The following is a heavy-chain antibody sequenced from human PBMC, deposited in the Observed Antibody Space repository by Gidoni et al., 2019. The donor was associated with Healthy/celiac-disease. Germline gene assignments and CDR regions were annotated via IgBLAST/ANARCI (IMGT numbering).Heavy chain of an antibody. V-gene: IGHV4-59*01. CDR1: GGPISSYY. CDR2: IYYSGST. CDR3: ARVNHLGYCSGGSCYSIDY. D-gene: IGHD2-15*01. Sequence: QVQLQESGPGLVKPSETLSLTCTVPGGPISSYYWSWIRQPPGKGLEWMGYIYYSGSTNYNPSLKSRVTISVDTSKNQFSLKLSSVTAADTAVYYCARVNHLGYCSGGSCYSIDYWGQGTLVTVSS. J-gene: IGHJ4*02.